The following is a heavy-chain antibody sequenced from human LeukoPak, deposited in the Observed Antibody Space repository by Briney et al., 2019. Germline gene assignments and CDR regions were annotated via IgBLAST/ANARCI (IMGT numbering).Heavy chain of an antibody. Sequence: GGSLRLSCAASGFTVSSNYMSWVRQAPGKGLEWVSVIYSGGSTYYADSVKGRFTISRDNSKNTLYLQMNSLRAEDTAVYYCAKDPHDSSGHPFDYWGQGTLVTVSS. D-gene: IGHD3-22*01. CDR2: IYSGGST. CDR3: AKDPHDSSGHPFDY. V-gene: IGHV3-53*05. CDR1: GFTVSSNY. J-gene: IGHJ4*02.